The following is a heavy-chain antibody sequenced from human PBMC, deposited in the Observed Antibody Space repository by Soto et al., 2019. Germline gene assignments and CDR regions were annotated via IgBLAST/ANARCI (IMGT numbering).Heavy chain of an antibody. V-gene: IGHV4-30-2*01. CDR1: GGSISSGGYS. CDR3: ARGVLLWFGELFPWFDP. Sequence: PSETLSLTCAVSGGSISSGGYSWSWIRQPPGKGLEWIGYIYHSGSTYYNPSLKSRVTISVDRSKNQFSLKLSSVTAADTAVYYCARGVLLWFGELFPWFDPWGQGTLVTV. J-gene: IGHJ5*02. CDR2: IYHSGST. D-gene: IGHD3-10*01.